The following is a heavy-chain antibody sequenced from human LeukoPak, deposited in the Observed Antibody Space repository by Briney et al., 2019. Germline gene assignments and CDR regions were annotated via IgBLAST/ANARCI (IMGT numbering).Heavy chain of an antibody. CDR3: AKGEDGYNSPGDY. CDR1: GFTFSSYA. D-gene: IGHD5-24*01. Sequence: PGGSLRLSCAASGFTFSSYAMSWVRQAPRKGLEWVSAISGSGGSTYYADSLKGRFTISRDNSKNTLYLQMNSLRAEDTAVYYCAKGEDGYNSPGDYWGQGTLVAVSS. V-gene: IGHV3-23*01. CDR2: ISGSGGST. J-gene: IGHJ4*02.